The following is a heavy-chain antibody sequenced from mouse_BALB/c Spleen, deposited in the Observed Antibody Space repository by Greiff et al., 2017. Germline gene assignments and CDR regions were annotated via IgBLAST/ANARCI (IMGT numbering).Heavy chain of an antibody. CDR3: ARSDSSGYPFAY. D-gene: IGHD3-2*01. J-gene: IGHJ3*01. V-gene: IGHV1S29*02. CDR2: IYPYNGGT. CDR1: GYTFTDYN. Sequence: VQLQQSGPELVKPGASVKISCKASGYTFTDYNMHWVKQSHGKSLEWIGYIYPYNGGTGYNQKFKSKATLTVDNSSSTAYMELRSLTSEDSAVYYCARSDSSGYPFAYWGQGTLVTVSA.